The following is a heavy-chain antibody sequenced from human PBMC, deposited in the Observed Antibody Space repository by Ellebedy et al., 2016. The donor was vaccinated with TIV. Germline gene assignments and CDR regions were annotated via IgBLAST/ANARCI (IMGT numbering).Heavy chain of an antibody. Sequence: GESLKISCAASGFTFTQYWLHWVRPAPGKGPVWVSRINSDGSSTTYADSVKGRFTISRDNAKNTLYLQMNSLRAEDTAVYYCARAGERRSYWGFFDYWGQGTLVTVSS. CDR1: GFTFTQYW. V-gene: IGHV3-74*01. CDR3: ARAGERRSYWGFFDY. CDR2: INSDGSST. J-gene: IGHJ4*02. D-gene: IGHD1-1*01.